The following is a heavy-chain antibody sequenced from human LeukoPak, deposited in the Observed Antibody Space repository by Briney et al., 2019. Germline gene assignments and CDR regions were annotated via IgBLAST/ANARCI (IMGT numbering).Heavy chain of an antibody. Sequence: SETLSLTCTVSGASISSSSYYWGWIRHPPGKGLEWIGSMYYSGTTHYNQSLKSRVTISAATSKNQLSPNLSSVTPADTAVYYCARHSPPGLLVPVCSLGFDPWGQGTRVTVSP. J-gene: IGHJ5*02. CDR1: GASISSSSYY. CDR3: ARHSPPGLLVPVCSLGFDP. CDR2: MYYSGTT. V-gene: IGHV4-39*01. D-gene: IGHD6-13*01.